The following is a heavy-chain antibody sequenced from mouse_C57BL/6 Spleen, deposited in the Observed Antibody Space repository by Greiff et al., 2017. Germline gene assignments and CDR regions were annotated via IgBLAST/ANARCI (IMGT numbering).Heavy chain of an antibody. J-gene: IGHJ4*01. CDR1: GFTFSDYG. CDR3: ARALTGTGAMDY. V-gene: IGHV5-17*01. CDR2: ISSGSSTI. D-gene: IGHD4-1*01. Sequence: EVQVVESGGGLVKPGGSLKLSCAASGFTFSDYGMHWVRQAPEKGLEWVAYISSGSSTIYYADTVKGRFTISRDNANNTLFLQMTSLRSEDTAMYYCARALTGTGAMDYWGQGTSVTVSS.